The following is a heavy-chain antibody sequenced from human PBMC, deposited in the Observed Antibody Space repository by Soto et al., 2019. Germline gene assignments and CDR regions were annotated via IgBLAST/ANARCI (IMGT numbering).Heavy chain of an antibody. CDR3: AKGRDSTLLRWQYFDN. CDR2: ISYEGRNK. Sequence: GGSLRLSCAVSGLTFSLYGMHWVRQAPGKGLEWVAFISYEGRNKYYADSVKGRFTISRDNSKNTLSLQLDSLRPEDTAVYYCAKGRDSTLLRWQYFDNWGQGTQVTVSS. D-gene: IGHD2-15*01. V-gene: IGHV3-30*18. CDR1: GLTFSLYG. J-gene: IGHJ4*02.